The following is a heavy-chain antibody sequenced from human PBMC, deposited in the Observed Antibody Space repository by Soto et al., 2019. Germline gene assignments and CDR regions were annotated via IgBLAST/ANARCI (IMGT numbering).Heavy chain of an antibody. CDR2: IYYSGST. V-gene: IGHV4-39*01. CDR3: ARHFNHYYDSSGYYRTNDAFDI. J-gene: IGHJ3*02. Sequence: SETLSLTCTVSGGSISSSSYYWGWIRQPPGKGLEWIGSIYYSGSTYYNPSLKSRVTISVDTSKNQFSLKLSSVTAADTAVYYCARHFNHYYDSSGYYRTNDAFDIWGQGTMVTVSS. D-gene: IGHD3-22*01. CDR1: GGSISSSSYY.